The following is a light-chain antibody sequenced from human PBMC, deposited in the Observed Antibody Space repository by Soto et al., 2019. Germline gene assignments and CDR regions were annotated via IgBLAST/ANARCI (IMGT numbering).Light chain of an antibody. J-gene: IGKJ5*01. CDR1: QSINNW. CDR2: KAS. V-gene: IGKV1-5*03. Sequence: DIKTRQSPSTLYACVGDRLTITSRASQSINNWLAFYQKKPGRAPKLLIYKASVLETVAPSRFSGTGSGTEFTLTSNALQLCGFGTYYYQHYSSYSPITLGQGTRLQI. CDR3: QHYSSYSPIT.